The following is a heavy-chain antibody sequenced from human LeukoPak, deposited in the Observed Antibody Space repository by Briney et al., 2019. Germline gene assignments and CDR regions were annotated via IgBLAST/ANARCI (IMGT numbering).Heavy chain of an antibody. CDR3: ARGYDFWSGYYQIFDY. V-gene: IGHV4-39*01. CDR2: IYYSGST. D-gene: IGHD3-3*01. Sequence: SETLSLTCTVSGGSISSSSYYWGRIRQPPGKGLEWIGSIYYSGSTYYNPSLKSRVTISVDTSKNQFSLKLSSVTAADTAVYYCARGYDFWSGYYQIFDYWGQGTLVTVSS. J-gene: IGHJ4*02. CDR1: GGSISSSSYY.